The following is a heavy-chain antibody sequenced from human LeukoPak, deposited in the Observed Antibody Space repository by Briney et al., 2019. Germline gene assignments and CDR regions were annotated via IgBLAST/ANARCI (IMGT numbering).Heavy chain of an antibody. CDR1: GGSFSGYY. CDR2: INYSGST. J-gene: IGHJ4*02. V-gene: IGHV4-34*01. Sequence: SETLALTCAVYGGSFSGYYWRWIRQPPGKGLEWVGEINYSGSTNYNPSLKSRITISIDTSKIQFYRKRSSVTAADTAVYYCARGGDYGLGYWGQGTLVTVSS. D-gene: IGHD4-17*01. CDR3: ARGGDYGLGY.